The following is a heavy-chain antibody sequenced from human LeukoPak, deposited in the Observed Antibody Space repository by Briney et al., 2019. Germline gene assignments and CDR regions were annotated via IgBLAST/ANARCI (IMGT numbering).Heavy chain of an antibody. J-gene: IGHJ4*01. CDR1: GYSITSGYY. D-gene: IGHD6-13*01. V-gene: IGHV4-38-2*01. CDR2: IYHSGST. CDR3: ARLGSSWSTPTLFDY. Sequence: PSETLSLTCAVSGYSITSGYYWGWIRQPPGKGLEWVGSIYHSGSTYYNPSLKSRVTISVDIFKNHFSLKLSSVTAADTAVYYCARLGSSWSTPTLFDYWGHGTLFTVSS.